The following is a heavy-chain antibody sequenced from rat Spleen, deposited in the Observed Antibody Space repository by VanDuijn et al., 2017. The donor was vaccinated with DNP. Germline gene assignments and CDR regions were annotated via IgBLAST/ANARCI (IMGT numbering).Heavy chain of an antibody. J-gene: IGHJ2*01. D-gene: IGHD1-10*01. V-gene: IGHV5-22*01. CDR1: GFSFSDYY. CDR2: IRYDGGST. Sequence: EVQLVESGGDSVQPGRSLKLSCAASGFSFSDYYMAWIRQAPTKGLEWVAYIRYDGGSTYYGDSVKGRFTISRDNAKSSLYLQLNSLKSEDTATYYCARHNNYYFDYWGQGVMVTVSS. CDR3: ARHNNYYFDY.